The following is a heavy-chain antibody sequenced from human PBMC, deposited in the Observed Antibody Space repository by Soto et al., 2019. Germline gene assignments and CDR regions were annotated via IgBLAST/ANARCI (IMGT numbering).Heavy chain of an antibody. CDR1: GYTFTSYY. V-gene: IGHV1-46*01. CDR2: INPSGGST. J-gene: IGHJ6*02. CDR3: ASWFPERDYDILTGYPPYWYYGMDV. Sequence: GASVKVSCKASGYTFTSYYMHWVRQAPGQGLEWMGIINPSGGSTSYAQKFQGRVTMTRDTSTSTVYMELSSLRSEDTAVYYCASWFPERDYDILTGYPPYWYYGMDVWGQRTTVAVSS. D-gene: IGHD3-9*01.